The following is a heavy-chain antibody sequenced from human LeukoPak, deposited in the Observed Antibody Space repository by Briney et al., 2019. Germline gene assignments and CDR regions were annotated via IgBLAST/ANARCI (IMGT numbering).Heavy chain of an antibody. D-gene: IGHD5-12*01. V-gene: IGHV4-59*01. CDR3: ASYSGSGGFFDY. Sequence: SETLSLTCTVYGGSISSYYWSWSRQPPGKGLEWIGYIYYSGSTNYNPSLKGRVTISVDTSKNQFSLKLSSVTAADTAVYYCASYSGSGGFFDYWGQGTLVTVSS. CDR1: GGSISSYY. J-gene: IGHJ4*02. CDR2: IYYSGST.